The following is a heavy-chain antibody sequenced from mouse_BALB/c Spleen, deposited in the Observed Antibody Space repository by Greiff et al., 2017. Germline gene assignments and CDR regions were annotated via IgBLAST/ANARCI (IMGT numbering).Heavy chain of an antibody. CDR2: ILPGSGST. V-gene: IGHV1-9*01. CDR1: GYTFSSYW. Sequence: QVQLKESGAELMKPGASVKISCKATGYTFSSYWIEWVKQRPGHGLEWIGEILPGSGSTNYNEKFKGKATMTVDKSSSTAYMELARLTSEDSAIYYCARSYYGSSFYAMDYWGQGTSVTVSS. J-gene: IGHJ4*01. D-gene: IGHD1-1*01. CDR3: ARSYYGSSFYAMDY.